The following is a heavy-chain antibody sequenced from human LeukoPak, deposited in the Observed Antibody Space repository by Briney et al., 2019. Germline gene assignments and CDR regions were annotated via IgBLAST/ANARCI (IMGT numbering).Heavy chain of an antibody. CDR1: GYTFTSYG. V-gene: IGHV1-8*02. CDR3: ARSSALWFGDPVGFDY. J-gene: IGHJ4*02. CDR2: MNPNSGNT. Sequence: ASVKVSCKASGYTFTSYGISWVRQATGQGLEWMGWMNPNSGNTGYAQKFQGRVTMTRNTSISTAYMELSSLRSEDTAVYYCARSSALWFGDPVGFDYWGQGTLVTVSS. D-gene: IGHD3-10*01.